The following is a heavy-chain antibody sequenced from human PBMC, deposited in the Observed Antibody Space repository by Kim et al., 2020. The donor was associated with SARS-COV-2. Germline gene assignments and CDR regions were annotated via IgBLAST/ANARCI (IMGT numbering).Heavy chain of an antibody. D-gene: IGHD2-2*02. J-gene: IGHJ3*01. CDR1: GFTFSSYG. CDR3: AKPSNCSNTSCYIFDAF. V-gene: IGHV3-30*18. CDR2: ISYDGSNK. Sequence: GGSLRLSCAASGFTFSSYGMHWVRQAPGKGLEWVAVISYDGSNKYYADSVKGRFTISRDNSKNTLYLQMNSLRAEDTAVYYCAKPSNCSNTSCYIFDAF.